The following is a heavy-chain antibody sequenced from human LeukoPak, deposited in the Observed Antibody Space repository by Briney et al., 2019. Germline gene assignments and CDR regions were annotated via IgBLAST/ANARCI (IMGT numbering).Heavy chain of an antibody. J-gene: IGHJ5*02. CDR3: ARDRRSSTSCLFDP. CDR1: GYTFTSYG. V-gene: IGHV1-18*01. CDR2: ISAYNGNT. Sequence: GASVKVSCKASGYTFTSYGISWVRQAPGQGLEWMGWISAYNGNTNYAQKLQGRVTMTTDTSTSTAYMELRSLRSDDTAVYYCARDRRSSTSCLFDPWGQGTLVTVSS. D-gene: IGHD2-2*01.